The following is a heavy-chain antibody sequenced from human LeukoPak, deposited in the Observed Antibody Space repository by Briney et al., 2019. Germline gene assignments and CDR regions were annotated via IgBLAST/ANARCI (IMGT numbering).Heavy chain of an antibody. CDR1: GFTFSDYY. Sequence: GGSLRLSCAASGFTFSDYYMSWIRQAPGKGLEWVSYISRSGTTIYYADSVKGRFTTSRDNAKNSLYLQMNSLRAEDTAVYYCARDPHGDSSGYYNWGQGTLVTVSS. V-gene: IGHV3-11*04. D-gene: IGHD3-22*01. CDR2: ISRSGTTI. CDR3: ARDPHGDSSGYYN. J-gene: IGHJ4*02.